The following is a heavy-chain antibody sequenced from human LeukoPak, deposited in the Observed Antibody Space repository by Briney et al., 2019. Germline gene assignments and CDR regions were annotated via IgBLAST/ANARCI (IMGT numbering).Heavy chain of an antibody. Sequence: SETLSLTCTVSGGSISSYYWSWIRQPPGKGLEWVGYIYYSGSTNYNPSLKSRVTISVDTSKNQFSLKLSSVTAADTAVYYCASEGYGGNYDYWGQGTLVTVSS. CDR1: GGSISSYY. D-gene: IGHD4-23*01. CDR2: IYYSGST. V-gene: IGHV4-59*01. J-gene: IGHJ4*02. CDR3: ASEGYGGNYDY.